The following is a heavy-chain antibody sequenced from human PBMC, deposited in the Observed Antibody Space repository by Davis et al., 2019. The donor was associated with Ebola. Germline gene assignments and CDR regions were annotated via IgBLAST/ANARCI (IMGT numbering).Heavy chain of an antibody. D-gene: IGHD1-14*01. J-gene: IGHJ4*02. CDR2: MSTIGSKT. V-gene: IGHV3-23*01. Sequence: GESLKISCAASGFTLRSYVVSCVRQAPGAVLELVSSMSTIGSKTDSGDSVKGRFTISRDNSMNMLYLQMKSLRAEDTAVYYCAKKIPGNNPFDSWGKVTLVTVSS. CDR1: GFTLRSYV. CDR3: AKKIPGNNPFDS.